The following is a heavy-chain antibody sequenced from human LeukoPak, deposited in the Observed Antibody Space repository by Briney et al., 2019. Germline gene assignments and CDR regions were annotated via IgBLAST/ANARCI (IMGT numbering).Heavy chain of an antibody. V-gene: IGHV4-59*01. J-gene: IGHJ4*02. D-gene: IGHD3-22*01. CDR2: IYYSGST. Sequence: SETLSLTCTVSGGSISSYYWSWIRQPPGKGLEWIGYIYYSGSTNYNPSLKSRVTISVDTSKNQFSLKLSSVCAADTAVYFCARDQVGGYYYDYWGQGTLVTVSS. CDR3: ARDQVGGYYYDY. CDR1: GGSISSYY.